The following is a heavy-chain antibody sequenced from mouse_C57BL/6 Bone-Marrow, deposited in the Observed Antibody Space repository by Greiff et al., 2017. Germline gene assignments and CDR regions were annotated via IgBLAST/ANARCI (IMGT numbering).Heavy chain of an antibody. D-gene: IGHD2-2*01. CDR3: TRWRLRRRRYYFDY. J-gene: IGHJ2*01. CDR1: GYTFTDYE. V-gene: IGHV1-15*01. CDR2: IDPETGGT. Sequence: VQLQQSGAELVRPGASVTLSCKASGYTFTDYEMHWVKQTPVHGLEWIGAIDPETGGTAYNQKFKGKAILTADKSSSTAYMELRSLTSEDSAVYYCTRWRLRRRRYYFDYWGQGTTLTVSS.